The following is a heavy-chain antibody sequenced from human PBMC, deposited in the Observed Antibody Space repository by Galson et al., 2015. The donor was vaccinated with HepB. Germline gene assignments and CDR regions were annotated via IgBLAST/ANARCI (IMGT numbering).Heavy chain of an antibody. CDR3: ARANGSGSYYRRASDDAFDI. V-gene: IGHV3-66*01. D-gene: IGHD3-10*01. CDR1: GFTVSSNY. J-gene: IGHJ3*02. CDR2: IYSGGST. Sequence: SLRLSCAASGFTVSSNYMSWVRQAPGKGLEWVSVIYSGGSTYYADSVKGRFTISRDNSKNTLYLQMNSLRAEDTAVYYCARANGSGSYYRRASDDAFDIWGQGTMVTVSS.